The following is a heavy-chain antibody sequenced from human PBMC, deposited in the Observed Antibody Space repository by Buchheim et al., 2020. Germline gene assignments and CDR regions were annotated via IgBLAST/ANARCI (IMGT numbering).Heavy chain of an antibody. Sequence: EVQLVESGGGLVQPGESLRLSCTASGFTFSDSWFNWVRQAPGKGLEWVANINRDGSEKYYVDSVKGRFTISRDNARSSLSLQMNSLRAEGSAVYYCACCELFDYRGQGTL. CDR3: ACCELFDY. CDR2: INRDGSEK. CDR1: GFTFSDSW. V-gene: IGHV3-7*01. D-gene: IGHD1-26*01. J-gene: IGHJ4*02.